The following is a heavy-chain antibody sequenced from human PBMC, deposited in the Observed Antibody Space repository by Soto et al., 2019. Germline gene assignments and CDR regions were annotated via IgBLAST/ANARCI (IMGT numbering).Heavy chain of an antibody. V-gene: IGHV4-61*01. CDR1: GDSVSSGNSY. J-gene: IGHJ4*02. D-gene: IGHD1-26*01. Sequence: QVQLQESGPGLVKPSETLSLTCTVSGDSVSSGNSYWSWVRQPPGKVLEWIAYIYHTGIAFYNPSVKRRVTLSVDTSQNQASLPLNSVIAAGTAIYYCARVSGHYYFDNWGQGTRVSVSS. CDR3: ARVSGHYYFDN. CDR2: IYHTGIA.